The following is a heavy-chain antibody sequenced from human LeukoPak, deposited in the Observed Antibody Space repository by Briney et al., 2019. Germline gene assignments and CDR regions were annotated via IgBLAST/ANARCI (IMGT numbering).Heavy chain of an antibody. CDR3: AKDMSTSYGDFSYYFDY. Sequence: PGGSLRLSCAASGFTFRDYAMHWVRQAPGKGLEWVSGISWNSGSIGYADSVKGRFTISRDNAKNSLYLQMNSLRAEDTALHYCAKDMSTSYGDFSYYFDYWGQGTLVTVSS. CDR1: GFTFRDYA. CDR2: ISWNSGSI. V-gene: IGHV3-9*01. D-gene: IGHD4-17*01. J-gene: IGHJ4*02.